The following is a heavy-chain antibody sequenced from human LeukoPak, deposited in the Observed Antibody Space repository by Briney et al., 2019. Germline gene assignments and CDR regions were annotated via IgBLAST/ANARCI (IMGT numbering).Heavy chain of an antibody. CDR3: ARLGYYYDSNH. J-gene: IGHJ5*02. V-gene: IGHV4-34*01. CDR1: GGSFNDYY. D-gene: IGHD3-22*01. Sequence: PSETLSLTCALYGGSFNDYYWSWVRQPPGKGLEWIGEINHRGRTTYNPSLKSRVTISVDTSKNQFSLKLSSVTAADTAVYYCARLGYYYDSNHWGQGTLVTVSS. CDR2: INHRGRT.